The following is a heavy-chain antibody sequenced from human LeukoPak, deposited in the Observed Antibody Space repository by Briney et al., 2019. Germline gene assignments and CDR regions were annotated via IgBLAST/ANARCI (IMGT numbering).Heavy chain of an antibody. CDR3: ARGSSSSSDY. V-gene: IGHV4-30-2*01. CDR2: IYHSGST. J-gene: IGHJ4*02. Sequence: SETLSLTCTVSGGSISSGGYYWSWIRQPPGKGLVCIGYIYHSGSTYDNPSLKSRVTMSVDTSQNQFSLKLSSVTAADTAVYYCARGSSSSSDYWGQGTLVTVSS. CDR1: GGSISSGGYY. D-gene: IGHD6-6*01.